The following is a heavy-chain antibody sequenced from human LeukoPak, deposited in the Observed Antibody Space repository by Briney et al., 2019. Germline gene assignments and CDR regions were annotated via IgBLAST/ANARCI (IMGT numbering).Heavy chain of an antibody. V-gene: IGHV3-66*01. CDR1: GFTVSSNY. CDR2: IYSGGST. CDR3: ARDKGHYYDSSGYDY. Sequence: GGSLRLSCAASGFTVSSNYMSWVRQAPGKGLEWVSVIYSGGSTYYADSVKGRFTISRDSSKNTLYLQMNSLRAEDTAVYYCARDKGHYYDSSGYDYWGQGTLVTVSS. J-gene: IGHJ4*02. D-gene: IGHD3-22*01.